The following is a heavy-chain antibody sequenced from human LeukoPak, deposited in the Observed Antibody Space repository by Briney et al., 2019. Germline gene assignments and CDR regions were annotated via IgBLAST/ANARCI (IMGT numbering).Heavy chain of an antibody. CDR3: ARETYDSSGRENDAFDI. D-gene: IGHD3-22*01. CDR1: GGSISSSNW. J-gene: IGHJ3*02. V-gene: IGHV4-4*02. Sequence: SETLSLTCAVSGGSISSSNWWSWVRQPPGKGLEWIGEIYHSGSTNYNPSLKSRVTISVDKSKNQFSLKLSSVTAADTAVYYCARETYDSSGRENDAFDIWGQGTMVTVSS. CDR2: IYHSGST.